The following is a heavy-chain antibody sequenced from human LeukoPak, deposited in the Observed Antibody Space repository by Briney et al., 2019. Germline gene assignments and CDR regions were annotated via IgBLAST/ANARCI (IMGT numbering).Heavy chain of an antibody. V-gene: IGHV3-23*01. CDR3: AKDSLLIVVVPAAINFDY. J-gene: IGHJ4*02. Sequence: PGGSLRLSCVASGFTVSNNYMSWVRQAPGKGLEWVSSISGSGSGTYYADSVKGRFTISRDNSKNTLYLQMNSLRAEDTAVYYCAKDSLLIVVVPAAINFDYWGQGTLVTVSS. D-gene: IGHD2-2*01. CDR1: GFTVSNNY. CDR2: ISGSGSGT.